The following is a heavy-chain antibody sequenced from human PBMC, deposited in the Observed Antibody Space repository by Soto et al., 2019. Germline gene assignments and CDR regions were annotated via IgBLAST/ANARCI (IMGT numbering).Heavy chain of an antibody. CDR2: ISGSGGST. CDR1: GFTFSSYA. D-gene: IGHD6-19*01. CDR3: AKDSSGWYLFDY. Sequence: PGGSLRLACAASGFTFSSYAMSWVRQAPGKGLEWVSAISGSGGSTYYADSVKGRFTISRDNSKNTLYLQMNSLRAEDTAVYYCAKDSSGWYLFDYWGQGTLVTVSS. J-gene: IGHJ4*02. V-gene: IGHV3-23*01.